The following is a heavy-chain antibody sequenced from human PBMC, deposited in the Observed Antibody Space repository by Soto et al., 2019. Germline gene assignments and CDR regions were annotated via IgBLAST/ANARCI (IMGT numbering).Heavy chain of an antibody. Sequence: SETLSLTCTVSGGSISSSDYYWSWIRQPPGKGLEWIGYIYYSGSTYYNPSLKSRVTISVDTSKTQFSLKLSSVTAADTAVYYCARGARAYSEHDYWGQGTLVTVSS. J-gene: IGHJ4*02. CDR1: GGSISSSDYY. V-gene: IGHV4-30-4*01. CDR3: ARGARAYSEHDY. CDR2: IYYSGST. D-gene: IGHD4-4*01.